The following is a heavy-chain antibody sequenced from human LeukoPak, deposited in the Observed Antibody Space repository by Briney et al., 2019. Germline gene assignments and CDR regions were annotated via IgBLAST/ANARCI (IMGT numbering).Heavy chain of an antibody. CDR3: ARSSYSSGWAFEY. V-gene: IGHV5-51*01. CDR1: GYSFSSYW. CDR2: IYPDDSDI. Sequence: TGESLKISCKGSGYSFSSYWIGWVRQKPGKGLEWMGMIYPDDSDIRYSAPFQGQVSISADKSISTAYLQWSSLKASDTAMYYCARSSYSSGWAFEYWGQGTLVTVSS. D-gene: IGHD6-19*01. J-gene: IGHJ4*02.